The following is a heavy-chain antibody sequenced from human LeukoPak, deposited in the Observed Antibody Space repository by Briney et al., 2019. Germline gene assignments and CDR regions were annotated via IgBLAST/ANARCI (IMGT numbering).Heavy chain of an antibody. CDR3: ASSAYESSGYGGYYMDV. CDR2: IYHSGST. Sequence: SETLSLTCTVSGYSISSGYYWGWIRQPPGKGLEWIGSIYHSGSTYYNPSLKSRVTISVDTSKNQFSLKLSSVTAADTAVYYCASSAYESSGYGGYYMDVWGKGTTVTVSS. J-gene: IGHJ6*03. CDR1: GYSISSGYY. D-gene: IGHD3-22*01. V-gene: IGHV4-38-2*02.